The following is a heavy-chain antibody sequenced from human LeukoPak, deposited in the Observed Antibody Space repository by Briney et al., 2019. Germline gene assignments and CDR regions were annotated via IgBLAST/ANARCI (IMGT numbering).Heavy chain of an antibody. CDR2: INHSGST. D-gene: IGHD2-15*01. J-gene: IGHJ4*02. Sequence: SETLSLTCAVYGGSFSGYYWSWIRQPPGKGLEWIGEINHSGSTNYNPSLKSRVTISVDTSKNQFSLKLSSVTAADTAVYYCALRYCGGGSCYPFDYWGQGTLVTVSS. V-gene: IGHV4-34*01. CDR1: GGSFSGYY. CDR3: ALRYCGGGSCYPFDY.